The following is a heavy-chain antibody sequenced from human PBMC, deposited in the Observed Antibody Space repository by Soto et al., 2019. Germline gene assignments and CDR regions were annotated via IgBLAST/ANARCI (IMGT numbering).Heavy chain of an antibody. J-gene: IGHJ6*02. V-gene: IGHV4-61*01. D-gene: IGHD6-19*01. CDR1: GGSVRSGSYY. CDR2: IYYSGST. CDR3: ARGIEGWYQGRYYYGMDV. Sequence: QVQLQESGPGLVKPSETLSLTCIVFGGSVRSGSYYWSWIRQPPGKGLEWFGYIYYSGSTNYNPSLKSRVTISVDTSKNQFSLKLSSVTAADTAVYYCARGIEGWYQGRYYYGMDVWGQGTTVTVSS.